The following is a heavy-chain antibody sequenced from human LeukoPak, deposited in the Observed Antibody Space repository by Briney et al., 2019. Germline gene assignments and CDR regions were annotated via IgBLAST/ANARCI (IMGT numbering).Heavy chain of an antibody. Sequence: SETLSLTCTVSGGSISSYYWSWIRQPPGKGLEWIGYIYYSGSTNYNPSLKSRVTISVDTSKNQFSLKLSSVTAADTAGYYCARRKLRLNWFDPWDQGTLVTVSS. CDR3: ARRKLRLNWFDP. V-gene: IGHV4-59*08. J-gene: IGHJ5*02. D-gene: IGHD4-17*01. CDR2: IYYSGST. CDR1: GGSISSYY.